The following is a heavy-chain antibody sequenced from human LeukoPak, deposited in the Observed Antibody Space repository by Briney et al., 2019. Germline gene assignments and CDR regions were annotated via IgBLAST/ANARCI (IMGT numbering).Heavy chain of an antibody. V-gene: IGHV4-4*07. D-gene: IGHD1-7*01. Sequence: PSETLSLTCTVSGGSISSYYWSWIRQPAGKGLEWIGRIYTSGSTNYNPSLKSRVTISVDKSKNQFSLKLSSVTAADTAVYYCARERNWNYEGFAYWGQGTLVTVSS. J-gene: IGHJ4*02. CDR1: GGSISSYY. CDR2: IYTSGST. CDR3: ARERNWNYEGFAY.